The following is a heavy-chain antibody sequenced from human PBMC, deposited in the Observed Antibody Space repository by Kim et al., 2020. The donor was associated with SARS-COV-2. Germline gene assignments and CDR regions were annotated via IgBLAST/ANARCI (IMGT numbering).Heavy chain of an antibody. Sequence: TLSLTCTVSGGSISSSSYFWGWVRQPPGKGLEWIGSIYYSGSTYYNPSLKSRVTISVDTSKNQFSLKLSSVTAADTAVYYCARQGRTTVTKITNLFDPWG. D-gene: IGHD4-17*01. J-gene: IGHJ5*02. CDR1: GGSISSSSYF. CDR2: IYYSGST. CDR3: ARQGRTTVTKITNLFDP. V-gene: IGHV4-39*01.